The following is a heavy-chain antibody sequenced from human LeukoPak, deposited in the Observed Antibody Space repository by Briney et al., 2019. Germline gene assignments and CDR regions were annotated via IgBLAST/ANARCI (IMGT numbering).Heavy chain of an antibody. D-gene: IGHD6-19*01. Sequence: GASVKVSCKASGYTFTSYAMNWVRQAPGQGLEWMGWINTNTGNPTYAQGFTGRFVFSLDTSVSTAYLQISSLKAEDTAVYYCARDGPYFKQWLVPTVSGMDVWGQGTTVTVSS. CDR2: INTNTGNP. CDR3: ARDGPYFKQWLVPTVSGMDV. J-gene: IGHJ6*02. CDR1: GYTFTSYA. V-gene: IGHV7-4-1*02.